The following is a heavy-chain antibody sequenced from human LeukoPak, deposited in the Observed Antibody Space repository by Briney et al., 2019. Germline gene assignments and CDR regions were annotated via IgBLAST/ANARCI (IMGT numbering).Heavy chain of an antibody. CDR1: GFTFSNYG. D-gene: IGHD1-26*01. CDR2: IRYDGSNK. J-gene: IGHJ4*02. V-gene: IGHV3-30*02. Sequence: PGGSLRLSCAASGFTFSNYGIHWVRQAPGKGLEWVAFIRYDGSNKYYADSVRGRFTISRDNSKNTLYLQMNSLRTVDTAVYYCAKDPGGSYSHFDYWRQRTLVTVSS. CDR3: AKDPGGSYSHFDY.